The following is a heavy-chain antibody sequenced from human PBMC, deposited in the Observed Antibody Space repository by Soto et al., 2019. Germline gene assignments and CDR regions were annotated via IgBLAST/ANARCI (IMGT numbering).Heavy chain of an antibody. V-gene: IGHV3-33*01. J-gene: IGHJ5*01. CDR1: GFTFSSYG. Sequence: QVQLVESGGGVVQPGRSLRLSCAASGFTFSSYGMHWVRQAPGKGLEWVAVIWYDGTYSHYAESVKGRFTISRDNSKNTLYLQMNNLRAEDTAVYYCAGERAGYVDSWGQGTLVTVSS. D-gene: IGHD5-18*01. CDR2: IWYDGTYS. CDR3: AGERAGYVDS.